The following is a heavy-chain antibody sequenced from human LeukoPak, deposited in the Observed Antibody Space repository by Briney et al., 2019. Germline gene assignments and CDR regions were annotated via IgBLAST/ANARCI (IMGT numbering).Heavy chain of an antibody. Sequence: PGGSLRLSCAASGFTFSSYAMHWVRQAPGKGLEWVAVISYDGSNKYYADSVKGRFTISRDNSKNTLYLQMNSLRAEDTAVYYCAREMTTVTTFALDYWGQGTLVTVPS. V-gene: IGHV3-30-3*01. CDR2: ISYDGSNK. CDR1: GFTFSSYA. CDR3: AREMTTVTTFALDY. D-gene: IGHD4-17*01. J-gene: IGHJ4*02.